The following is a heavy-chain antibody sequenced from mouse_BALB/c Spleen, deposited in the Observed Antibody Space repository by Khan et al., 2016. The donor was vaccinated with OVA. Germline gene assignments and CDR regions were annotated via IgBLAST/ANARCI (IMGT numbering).Heavy chain of an antibody. D-gene: IGHD1-1*01. CDR3: ARVNYGSRDYFDY. V-gene: IGHV1-9*01. CDR2: ILPGSGSR. J-gene: IGHJ2*01. CDR1: GYTFSGYW. Sequence: QVQLQQSGAELMKPGASVKISCKATGYTFSGYWLEWVKQRPGHGLEWIGEILPGSGSRNYNEKFKGKATFTADISSKTTYMQLSSLTSEDSAVDYCARVNYGSRDYFDYWGQGTTLTVSS.